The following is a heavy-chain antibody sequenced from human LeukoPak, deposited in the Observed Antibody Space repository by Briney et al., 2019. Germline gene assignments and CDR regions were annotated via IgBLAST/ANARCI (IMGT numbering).Heavy chain of an antibody. CDR1: GFTFSSYS. Sequence: GGSLRLSCAASGFTFSSYSMNWVRQAPGKGLGWVSSISSSSSYIYYADSVKGRFTISRDNAKNSLYLQMNSLRAEDTAVYYCARESPVDTAWYYYYYMDVWGKGTTVTVSS. D-gene: IGHD5-18*01. J-gene: IGHJ6*03. V-gene: IGHV3-21*01. CDR2: ISSSSSYI. CDR3: ARESPVDTAWYYYYYMDV.